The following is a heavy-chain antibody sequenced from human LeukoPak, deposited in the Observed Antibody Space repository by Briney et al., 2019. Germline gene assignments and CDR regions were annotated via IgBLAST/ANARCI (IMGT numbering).Heavy chain of an antibody. V-gene: IGHV4-34*01. CDR2: INHSGST. CDR1: GGSFSGYY. J-gene: IGHJ6*03. D-gene: IGHD1-7*01. CDR3: ARGRISYNWNYAHYYSMDV. Sequence: PSETLSLTCAVYGGSFSGYYWSWIRQPPGKGLEWIGEINHSGSTNYNPSLKSRVTISVDTSKNQFSLKLSSVTAADTAVYYCARGRISYNWNYAHYYSMDVWGKGTTVTVSS.